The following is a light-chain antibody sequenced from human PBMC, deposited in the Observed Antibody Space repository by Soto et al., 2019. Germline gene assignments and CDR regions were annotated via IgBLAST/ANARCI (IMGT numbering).Light chain of an antibody. CDR1: QSVSSF. J-gene: IGKJ4*01. CDR2: DVS. CDR3: QQRINLPLT. V-gene: IGKV3-11*01. Sequence: EIVLTQSPATLSLSPGERATLSCRASQSVSSFVAWYQQRPGQPPRLLIYDVSKRATGSPTRFSGSGSGTDFNLTISSLEPEDFAVYYWQQRINLPLTFGGGTKVEIK.